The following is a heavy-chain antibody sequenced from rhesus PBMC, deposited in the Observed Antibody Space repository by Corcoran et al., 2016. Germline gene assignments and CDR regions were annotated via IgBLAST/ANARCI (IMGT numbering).Heavy chain of an antibody. J-gene: IGHJ4*01. CDR2: ITYSGST. CDR1: GGSIRSGYYY. CDR3: TRRSGSYYPF. D-gene: IGHD3-16*01. V-gene: IGHV4-122*02. Sequence: QVQLQESGPGLVKPSETLSLTCAVSGGSIRSGYYYWSWIRPPPGKGLEWIGYITYSGSTSYNPSLKSRVTISRDTSKNQFSLKLSSVTAADTAVYYCTRRSGSYYPFWGQGVLVTVSS.